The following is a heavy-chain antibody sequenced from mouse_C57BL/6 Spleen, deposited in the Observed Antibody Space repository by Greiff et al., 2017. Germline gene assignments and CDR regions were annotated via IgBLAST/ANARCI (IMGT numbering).Heavy chain of an antibody. Sequence: QVQLQQPGTELVKPGASVKLSCKASGYTFTSYWMHWVKQRPGQGLEWIGNINPSNGGTNYNEKFKSKATLTVDKSSSPAYMQLSSLTSEDSAVYYCARWFYYDPWYFDVWGTGTTVTVSS. CDR2: INPSNGGT. J-gene: IGHJ1*03. D-gene: IGHD2-4*01. V-gene: IGHV1-53*01. CDR1: GYTFTSYW. CDR3: ARWFYYDPWYFDV.